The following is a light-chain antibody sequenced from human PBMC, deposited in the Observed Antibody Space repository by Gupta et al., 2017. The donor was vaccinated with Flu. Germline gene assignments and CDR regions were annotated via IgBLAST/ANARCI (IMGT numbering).Light chain of an antibody. CDR1: QTFRRRY. J-gene: IGKJ1*01. V-gene: IGKV3-20*01. CDR3: QLDVSSPPWT. Sequence: TLSSSPGKRVSLACRARQTFRRRYLECNQVKPGQAPRLLISGAPIRDTGITDRFSGSGTGIYLTLTISRRVLEDFAVYNTQLDVSSPPWTFGQWTKVEVK. CDR2: GAP.